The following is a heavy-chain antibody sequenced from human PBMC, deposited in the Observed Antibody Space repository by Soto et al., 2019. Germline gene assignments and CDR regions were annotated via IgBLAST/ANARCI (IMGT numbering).Heavy chain of an antibody. J-gene: IGHJ6*02. V-gene: IGHV4-34*01. Sequence: SETLSLTCAVYGGSFSGYYWSWIRQPPGKGLEWIGEINHSGSTNYNPSLKSRVTISVDTSKNQFSLKLSSATTADTAVYYCARGPTPNYGSGSFIYYYGMDVWGQGTTVTVSS. D-gene: IGHD3-10*01. CDR3: ARGPTPNYGSGSFIYYYGMDV. CDR1: GGSFSGYY. CDR2: INHSGST.